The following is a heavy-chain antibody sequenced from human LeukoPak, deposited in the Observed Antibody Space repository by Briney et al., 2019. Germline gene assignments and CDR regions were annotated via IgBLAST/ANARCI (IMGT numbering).Heavy chain of an antibody. CDR3: ARSLREPDFDY. V-gene: IGHV3-21*01. J-gene: IGHJ4*02. D-gene: IGHD1-26*01. Sequence: GGSLRLSCAASGFTFSSYSMNWVRQAPGKGLEWVSSISSSSSYIYYADSVKGRFTISRDNAKNSLYLQMNGLRAEDTAVYYCARSLREPDFDYWGQGTLVTVSS. CDR1: GFTFSSYS. CDR2: ISSSSSYI.